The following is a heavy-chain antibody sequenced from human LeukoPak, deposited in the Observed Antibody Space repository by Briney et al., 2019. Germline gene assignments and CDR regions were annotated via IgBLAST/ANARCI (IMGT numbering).Heavy chain of an antibody. Sequence: SETLSLTCAVYGGSFSGYYWSWIRHPPGKGLEWIGEINHSGSTNYNPSLKSRVTISVDTSKNQFSLKLSSVTAADTAVYYCARRGHFGDCRLWGQGTLVTVSS. CDR2: INHSGST. CDR1: GGSFSGYY. CDR3: ARRGHFGDCRL. V-gene: IGHV4-34*01. D-gene: IGHD2-21*02. J-gene: IGHJ4*02.